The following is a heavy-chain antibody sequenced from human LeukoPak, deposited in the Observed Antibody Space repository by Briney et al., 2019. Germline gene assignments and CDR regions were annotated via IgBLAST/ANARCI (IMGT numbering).Heavy chain of an antibody. CDR1: GFSFSDYW. D-gene: IGHD6-6*01. CDR3: AKAAPMSSPTY. J-gene: IGHJ4*01. CDR2: IDNDGSST. V-gene: IGHV3-74*01. Sequence: WGSLCLSCAASGFSFSDYWWLWVRQAPGKGLVWVSRIDNDGSSTTYADSVKGRFTISRDNAKNTLYLQMSSLRGEDTAVYYCAKAAPMSSPTYWGERRLLTVSS.